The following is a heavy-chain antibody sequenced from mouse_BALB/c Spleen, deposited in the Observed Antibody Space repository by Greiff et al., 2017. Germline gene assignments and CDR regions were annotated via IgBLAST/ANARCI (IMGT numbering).Heavy chain of an antibody. CDR2: ISSGGST. J-gene: IGHJ4*01. CDR1: GFTFSSYA. CDR3: ARDHYGSSLYAMDY. V-gene: IGHV5-6-5*01. Sequence: DVKLQESGGGLVKPGGSLKLSCAASGFTFSSYAMSWVRQTPEKRLEWVASISSGGSTYYPDSVKGRFTISRDNARNILYLQMSSLRSEDTAMYYCARDHYGSSLYAMDYWGQGTSVTVSS. D-gene: IGHD1-1*01.